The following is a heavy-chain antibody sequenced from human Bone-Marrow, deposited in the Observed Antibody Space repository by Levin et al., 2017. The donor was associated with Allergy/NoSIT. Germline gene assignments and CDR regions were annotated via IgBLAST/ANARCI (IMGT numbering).Heavy chain of an antibody. CDR1: GFTFSSYS. D-gene: IGHD6-19*01. Sequence: PGGSLRLSCAASGFTFSSYSMSWVRQAPGKGLDWVSWISSSSSVIYYADSVKGRFTISRDNVLNSLYLQMNSLSAEDTAVYYCVRDASEQWLVGWGQGTLVTVSS. J-gene: IGHJ4*02. CDR2: ISSSSSVI. V-gene: IGHV3-48*01. CDR3: VRDASEQWLVG.